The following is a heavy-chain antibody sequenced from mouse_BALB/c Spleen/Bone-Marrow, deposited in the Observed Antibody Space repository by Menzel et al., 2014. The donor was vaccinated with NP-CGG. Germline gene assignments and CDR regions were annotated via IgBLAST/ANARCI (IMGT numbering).Heavy chain of an antibody. Sequence: QVQLQQSGAELVKPGASVKMSCKASGYTFTSYWMHWVKQRPGQGLEWIGVIDSSDSYTSYNQKFKGKATLTVDTSSSTAYMQLSSLTSEDSAVYYCTRRGYYAMDYWGQGTSVTVSS. V-gene: IGHV1S127*01. CDR3: TRRGYYAMDY. J-gene: IGHJ4*01. CDR2: IDSSDSYT. CDR1: GYTFTSYW.